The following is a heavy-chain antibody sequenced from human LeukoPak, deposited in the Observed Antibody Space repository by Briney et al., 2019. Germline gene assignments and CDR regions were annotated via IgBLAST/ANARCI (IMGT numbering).Heavy chain of an antibody. CDR3: AKDLSSAITSALVLDV. D-gene: IGHD3-22*01. V-gene: IGHV3-9*01. J-gene: IGHJ6*02. Sequence: GGSLRLSCAASGFIFSNYWMHWVRHTPGKGLEWVAGITWNRDNIGYGDSVKGRFTISRDNVKNVLYLQMNSLRPEDTALYYCAKDLSSAITSALVLDVWGQGTTVIVS. CDR2: ITWNRDNI. CDR1: GFIFSNYW.